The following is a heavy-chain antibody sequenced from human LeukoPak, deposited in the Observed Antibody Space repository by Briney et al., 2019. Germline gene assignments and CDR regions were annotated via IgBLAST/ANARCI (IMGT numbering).Heavy chain of an antibody. CDR3: VKGYLGNYFDY. D-gene: IGHD7-27*01. CDR2: ISWNGDYI. J-gene: IGHJ4*02. Sequence: GGSLRLSCAASGFTFDDYAMHWVRQAPGKGLEWVAGISWNGDYISHADSVKGRFTISRDNAKNSLYLQMNSLTPEDTALYHCVKGYLGNYFDYWGQGTLVTVSS. V-gene: IGHV3-9*01. CDR1: GFTFDDYA.